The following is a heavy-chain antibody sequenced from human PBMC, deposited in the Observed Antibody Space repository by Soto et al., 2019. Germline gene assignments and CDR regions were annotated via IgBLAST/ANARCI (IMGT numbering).Heavy chain of an antibody. J-gene: IGHJ4*02. V-gene: IGHV3-74*01. CDR2: INTDGSDT. CDR3: ARDLKDLG. CDR1: GFTFSRYW. Sequence: EVQLVESGGGLVQPGGSLRLSCAASGFTFSRYWMHWVRQAPGKGLVWVSGINTDGSDTRYADSEKDRFTISRDNAKNMVDLQVNSLRAEDTAVYYCARDLKDLGWGQGTLVTVSS.